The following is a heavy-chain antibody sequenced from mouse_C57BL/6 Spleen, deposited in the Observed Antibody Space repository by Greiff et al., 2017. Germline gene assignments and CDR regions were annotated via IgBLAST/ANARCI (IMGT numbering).Heavy chain of an antibody. CDR1: GYTFTDYY. J-gene: IGHJ1*03. D-gene: IGHD2-12*01. CDR3: ARLRRYFDV. Sequence: VQLQQSGPELVKPGASVKISCKASGYTFTDYYMNWVKQSPGKSLEWIGDLNPNNGGTSYNPKFKGKATFTVDKSSSTADMELRSLTSEDSAVYYCARLRRYFDVWGTGTTVTVSS. V-gene: IGHV1-26*01. CDR2: LNPNNGGT.